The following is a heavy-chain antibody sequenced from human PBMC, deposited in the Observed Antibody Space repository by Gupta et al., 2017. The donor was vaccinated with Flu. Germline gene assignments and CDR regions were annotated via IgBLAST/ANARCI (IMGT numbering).Heavy chain of an antibody. J-gene: IGHJ6*03. CDR3: AKYHGVSHYNYYMDV. V-gene: IGHV3-30*02. D-gene: IGHD3-3*01. Sequence: DSVKGRFAISRDNSKNTVYLQMNSLGAGDTAVYYCAKYHGVSHYNYYMDVWGKGTTVTVSS.